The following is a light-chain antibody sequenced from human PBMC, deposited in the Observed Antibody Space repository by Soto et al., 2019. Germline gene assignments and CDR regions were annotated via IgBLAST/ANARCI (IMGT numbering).Light chain of an antibody. J-gene: IGLJ1*01. Sequence: QSALTQPRSVSGSPGQSVTISCTGTSSDVGGYNYVSWYQQHPGKAPKLMIYDVSKRPSGVPDRFSGSKSGNTASLTISGLPAEDEADYYCCSYAGSYGYVFGTGTKLTVL. CDR2: DVS. CDR1: SSDVGGYNY. CDR3: CSYAGSYGYV. V-gene: IGLV2-11*01.